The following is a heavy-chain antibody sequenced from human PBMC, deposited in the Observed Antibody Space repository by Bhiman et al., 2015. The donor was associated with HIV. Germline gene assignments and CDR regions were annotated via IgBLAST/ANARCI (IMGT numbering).Heavy chain of an antibody. V-gene: IGHV3-9*01. CDR1: GFTFDDYA. CDR3: ARGYTYGYRVVVGFDY. CDR2: ISWNSGSI. J-gene: IGHJ4*02. D-gene: IGHD5-18*01. Sequence: EVQLVESGGGLVQPGRSLRLSCAASGFTFDDYAMHWVRQAPGKGLEWVSGISWNSGSIDYADSVKGRFTISRDNAKNSLYLQMNSLRAEDTAVYYCARGYTYGYRVVVGFDYVGPGNPGHRLL.